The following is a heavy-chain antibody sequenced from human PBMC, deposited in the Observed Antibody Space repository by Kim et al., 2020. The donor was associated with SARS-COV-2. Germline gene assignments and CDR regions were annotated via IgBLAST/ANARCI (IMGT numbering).Heavy chain of an antibody. Sequence: GGSLRLSCAASGFTFSSYAMHWVRQAPGKGLEWVAVISYDGSNKYYADSVKGRFTISRDNSKNTLYLQMNSLRAEDTAVYYCARDVLLWFGELDYWGQGT. CDR3: ARDVLLWFGELDY. J-gene: IGHJ4*02. V-gene: IGHV3-30*04. D-gene: IGHD3-10*01. CDR2: ISYDGSNK. CDR1: GFTFSSYA.